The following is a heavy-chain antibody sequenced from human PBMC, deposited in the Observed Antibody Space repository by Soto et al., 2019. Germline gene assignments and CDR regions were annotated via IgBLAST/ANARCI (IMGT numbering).Heavy chain of an antibody. J-gene: IGHJ3*01. CDR1: GFTFSSYW. Sequence: GGSLRLSCAASGFTFSSYWMHWVRQAPGKGLVWVSRINSDGSSTSYADSVKGRFTISRDNAKNKLYLQMNSLRVEDTAVYYCTRDWGYTDSFALWGQGTMVTV. V-gene: IGHV3-74*01. CDR2: INSDGSST. CDR3: TRDWGYTDSFAL. D-gene: IGHD3-16*01.